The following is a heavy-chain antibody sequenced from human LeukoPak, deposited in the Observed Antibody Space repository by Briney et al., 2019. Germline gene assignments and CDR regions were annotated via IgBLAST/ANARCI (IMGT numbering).Heavy chain of an antibody. J-gene: IGHJ4*02. CDR2: IYYSGST. CDR1: GGSISSSSYY. V-gene: IGHV4-39*01. CDR3: ARHSLERAYYDILTGYRIDY. Sequence: SETLSLTCTVSGGSISSSSYYWGWIRQPPGKGLEWIGSIYYSGSTYYNPSLKSRVTISVDTSKNQFSLKLSSVTAADTAVYYCARHSLERAYYDILTGYRIDYWGQGTLVTVSS. D-gene: IGHD3-9*01.